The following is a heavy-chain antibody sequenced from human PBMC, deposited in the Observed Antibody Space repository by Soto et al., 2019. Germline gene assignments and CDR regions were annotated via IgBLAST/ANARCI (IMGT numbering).Heavy chain of an antibody. J-gene: IGHJ6*02. CDR2: ISYDGRNK. D-gene: IGHD6-19*01. CDR1: GFTFSSYG. Sequence: GGSLRLSCAASGFTFSSYGKHWVRQAPGKGLECAAVISYDGRNKYYADAVKGRFTISRDNSKNTLYLQMSSLRAEDTAVYYCVKDGSSGWPYFYDMDVWGQGTTVTVSS. CDR3: VKDGSSGWPYFYDMDV. V-gene: IGHV3-30*18.